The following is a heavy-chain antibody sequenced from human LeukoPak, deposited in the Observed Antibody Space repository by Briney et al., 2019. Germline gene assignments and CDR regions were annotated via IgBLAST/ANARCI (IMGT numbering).Heavy chain of an antibody. Sequence: GSLRLSCAASGFSLSTYALSWVRQAPGGGLEWVAAISGSGDKTYHADSVEGRFTISKDNSENRLSLQMDSLRAEDTAVYFCAKDTTAWWYHRAYMNVWGKGTTVTVSS. CDR3: AKDTTAWWYHRAYMNV. CDR2: ISGSGDKT. V-gene: IGHV3-23*01. J-gene: IGHJ6*03. D-gene: IGHD2-15*01. CDR1: GFSLSTYA.